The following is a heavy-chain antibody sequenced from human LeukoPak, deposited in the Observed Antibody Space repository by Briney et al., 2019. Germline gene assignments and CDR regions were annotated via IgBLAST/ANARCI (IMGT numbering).Heavy chain of an antibody. V-gene: IGHV4-4*07. D-gene: IGHD2-8*01. Sequence: SETLSLTCTVSGGSISSYYWSWIRQPAGKGLEWIGRIYTSGSTNYNPSLKSRVTMSVDTSKNQFSLKLSSVTAADTAVYYCARDHPTPNAGYMDVWGKGTTVTVSS. CDR3: ARDHPTPNAGYMDV. J-gene: IGHJ6*03. CDR1: GGSISSYY. CDR2: IYTSGST.